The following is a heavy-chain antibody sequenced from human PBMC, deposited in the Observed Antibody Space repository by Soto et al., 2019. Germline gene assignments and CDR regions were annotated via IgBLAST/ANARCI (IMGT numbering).Heavy chain of an antibody. Sequence: QVQLQESGPGLVKPSETLSLTCTVSGGSISSYYWSWIRQPPGKGLEWIGYIYYSGSTNYNPSLKSRVTISVDTSKNQFSLKLSSVTAADTAVYYCARVRNYYGMDVWGQGTTVTVSS. D-gene: IGHD3-10*01. V-gene: IGHV4-59*01. J-gene: IGHJ6*02. CDR1: GGSISSYY. CDR3: ARVRNYYGMDV. CDR2: IYYSGST.